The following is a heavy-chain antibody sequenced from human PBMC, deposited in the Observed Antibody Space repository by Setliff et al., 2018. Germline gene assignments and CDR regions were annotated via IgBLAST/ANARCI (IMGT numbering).Heavy chain of an antibody. CDR1: GFTFSSYA. D-gene: IGHD3-10*01. Sequence: PGGSLRLSCAASGFTFSSYAITWVRQAPGKGLEWVSMISGSSSTIYYADSVKGRFTISRDNAKNSLYLQMNSLRAEDTAVYYCAIYGSGSSVHYWGQGTLVTVSS. V-gene: IGHV3-48*01. CDR3: AIYGSGSSVHY. J-gene: IGHJ4*02. CDR2: ISGSSSTI.